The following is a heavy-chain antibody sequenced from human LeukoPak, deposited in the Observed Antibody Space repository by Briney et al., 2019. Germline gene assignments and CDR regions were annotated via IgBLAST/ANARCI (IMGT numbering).Heavy chain of an antibody. J-gene: IGHJ4*02. CDR2: ISYDGSNK. V-gene: IGHV3-30*04. CDR3: ARDWAAAFDY. Sequence: GGSLRLSCAASGFTFSSYAMHWVRQAPGKGLEWVAVISYDGSNKYYADSVKGRFTISRDNSKNTLYLQMNSLRAEDTAVYYCARDWAAAFDYWGQGTLVTVSS. D-gene: IGHD6-13*01. CDR1: GFTFSSYA.